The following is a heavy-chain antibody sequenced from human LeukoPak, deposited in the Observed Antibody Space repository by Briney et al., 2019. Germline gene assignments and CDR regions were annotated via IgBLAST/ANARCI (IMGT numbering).Heavy chain of an antibody. J-gene: IGHJ6*03. V-gene: IGHV4-34*01. CDR1: GGSFSGYY. CDR3: ARVKATIAVAGTLSPQIYYYYYYYMDV. D-gene: IGHD6-19*01. CDR2: IHHSVST. Sequence: PSETLSLTCAIYGGSFSGYYWSWIRQPPGKGLEWIGEIHHSVSTNYNPSLKSRVTISVDTSKNQFSLKLGSVTAEDTAVYYCARVKATIAVAGTLSPQIYYYYYYYMDVWGKGTTVTVSS.